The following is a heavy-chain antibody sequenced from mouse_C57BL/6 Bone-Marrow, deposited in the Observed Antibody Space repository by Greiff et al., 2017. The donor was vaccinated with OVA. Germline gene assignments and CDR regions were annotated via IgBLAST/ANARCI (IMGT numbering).Heavy chain of an antibody. CDR2: ISSGGSYT. D-gene: IGHD2-3*01. Sequence: EVKLVESGGDLVKPGGSLKLSCAASGFTFSSYGMSWVRQTPDKRLEWVATISSGGSYTYYPDSLKGRFTMSRDNAKNTLYLQMSSLKSEDTAMYDCAGREIDDGYYDYLDDWGQGTTLTVSS. J-gene: IGHJ2*01. CDR3: AGREIDDGYYDYLDD. CDR1: GFTFSSYG. V-gene: IGHV5-6*02.